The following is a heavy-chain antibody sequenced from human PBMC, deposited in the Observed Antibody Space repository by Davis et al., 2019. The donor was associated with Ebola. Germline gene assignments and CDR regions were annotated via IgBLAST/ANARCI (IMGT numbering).Heavy chain of an antibody. CDR1: GYTFTNHD. CDR2: ISGHNGNR. Sequence: ALVKVSCKASGYTFTNHDISWVRQAPGQGLEWMGWISGHNGNRNYAQKFQDRLTISTDTPTTTTYMELRSLRSDDPAVYYCARDVRGSGYNYFFDFWGQGTLVTVSS. V-gene: IGHV1-18*01. CDR3: ARDVRGSGYNYFFDF. J-gene: IGHJ4*02. D-gene: IGHD5-24*01.